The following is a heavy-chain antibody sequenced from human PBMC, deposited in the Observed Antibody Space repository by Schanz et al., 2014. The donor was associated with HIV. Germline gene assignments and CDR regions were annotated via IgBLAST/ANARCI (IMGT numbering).Heavy chain of an antibody. CDR3: ARDCLGGCPADY. Sequence: QVQVVESGGGLAKPGGSLRLSCAASGFTFSDHYMSWVRQAPGKGLEWISYISGSGVVATGETIYYADSVKGRFTISRDNAKKSLYLQMNSLTVEDTAIYYCARDCLGGCPADYWGQGTLVTVSS. CDR1: GFTFSDHY. D-gene: IGHD2-15*01. J-gene: IGHJ4*02. CDR2: ISGSGVVATGETI. V-gene: IGHV3-11*04.